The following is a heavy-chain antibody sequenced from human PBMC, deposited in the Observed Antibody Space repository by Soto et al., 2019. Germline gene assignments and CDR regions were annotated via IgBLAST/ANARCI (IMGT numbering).Heavy chain of an antibody. CDR3: ASQGMPAAEAFDV. D-gene: IGHD6-13*01. J-gene: IGHJ3*01. Sequence: PGESLKISCKGSEYSFTNHWIGWVRQMPGKGLEWMGIIYPGDSDTRYSPSFQGQVTISADKSNSTAYLRWSSLKASDTAMYYCASQGMPAAEAFDVWGQGTMATVSS. CDR2: IYPGDSDT. V-gene: IGHV5-51*01. CDR1: EYSFTNHW.